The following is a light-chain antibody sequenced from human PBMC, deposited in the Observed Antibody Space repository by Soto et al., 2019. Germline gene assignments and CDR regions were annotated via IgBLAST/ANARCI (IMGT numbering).Light chain of an antibody. CDR2: GAS. Sequence: IVMTQSPATLSVSPGERATLSCRASQSVSSNLAWYQQKPGQAPKVLIYGASTRATGIPVRFSGSGSGTEFTLTISSLQSEDVAVYYCQQYNNWPRWTFGQGTKVEIK. CDR3: QQYNNWPRWT. J-gene: IGKJ1*01. CDR1: QSVSSN. V-gene: IGKV3-15*01.